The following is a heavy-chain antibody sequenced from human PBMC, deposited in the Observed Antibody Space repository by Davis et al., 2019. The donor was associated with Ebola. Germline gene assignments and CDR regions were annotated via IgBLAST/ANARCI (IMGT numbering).Heavy chain of an antibody. D-gene: IGHD5-18*01. CDR2: IYYSGST. CDR1: GGSISSGGYY. J-gene: IGHJ4*02. Sequence: SETLSLTCTVSGGSISSGGYYWSWIRQHPGKGLEWIGYIYYSGSTYYNPSLKSRVTISVDTSKNQFSLKLSSVTAADTAVYYCARGGYSYGFDYWGQGTLVTVSS. CDR3: ARGGYSYGFDY. V-gene: IGHV4-31*03.